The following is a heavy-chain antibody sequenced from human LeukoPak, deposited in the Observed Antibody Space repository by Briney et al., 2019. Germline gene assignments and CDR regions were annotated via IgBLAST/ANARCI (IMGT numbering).Heavy chain of an antibody. Sequence: SQTLSLTCAVSGGSISSGGYSWGWIRQPPGKGLEWIGYIYHSGSTYYNPSLKSRVTISVDRSKNQFSLKLSSVTAADTAVCYCARATKDYDFWSGYYFGYWFDPWGQGTLVTVSS. CDR3: ARATKDYDFWSGYYFGYWFDP. D-gene: IGHD3-3*01. CDR2: IYHSGST. J-gene: IGHJ5*02. V-gene: IGHV4-30-2*01. CDR1: GGSISSGGYS.